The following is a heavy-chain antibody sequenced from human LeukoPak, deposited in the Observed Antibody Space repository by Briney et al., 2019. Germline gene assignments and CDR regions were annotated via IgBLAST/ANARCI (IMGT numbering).Heavy chain of an antibody. CDR1: GFTFIAYW. CDR2: IKQDGSET. CDR3: AGNTKITIPIDY. D-gene: IGHD3-3*01. V-gene: IGHV3-7*01. Sequence: PGGSLRLSCVPSGFTFIAYWMSWVRQAPGKGLEYMASIKQDGSETYYVDSVKGRFTISRDNAKNSLYLQMNSLRAEDTAVYYCAGNTKITIPIDYWGQGTLVTVSS. J-gene: IGHJ4*02.